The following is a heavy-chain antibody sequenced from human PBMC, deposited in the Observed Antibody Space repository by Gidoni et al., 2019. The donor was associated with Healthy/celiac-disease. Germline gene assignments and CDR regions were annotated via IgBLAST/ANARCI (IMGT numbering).Heavy chain of an antibody. D-gene: IGHD4-17*01. J-gene: IGHJ6*02. CDR1: GYTFTSYG. CDR2: ISAYNGNT. Sequence: QVQLVQSGAEGKKPGASVKVSCKASGYTFTSYGIRRVRQAPGQGLEWMGWISAYNGNTNYEQKLQGIVTMTTDTSTSTAYMELRSLRSDDTAVYYCASEGMTTVTTYGMDVWGQGTTVTVSS. CDR3: ASEGMTTVTTYGMDV. V-gene: IGHV1-18*01.